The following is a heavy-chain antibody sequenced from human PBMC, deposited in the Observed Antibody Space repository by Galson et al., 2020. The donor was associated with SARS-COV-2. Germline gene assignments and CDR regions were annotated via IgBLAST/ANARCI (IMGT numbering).Heavy chain of an antibody. V-gene: IGHV4-61*02. J-gene: IGHJ3*02. CDR2: IHTTGST. D-gene: IGHD3-22*01. CDR3: AISHDSSGNSFNI. CDR1: GGSISSGSYY. Sequence: SETLSLTCTASGGSISSGSYYWSWIRQPAGKGLEWIGRIHTTGSTNYNPSLNSRVTISVDTSRNQFTLSLISVTSADTAVYYCAISHDSSGNSFNICGQGTMFTISS.